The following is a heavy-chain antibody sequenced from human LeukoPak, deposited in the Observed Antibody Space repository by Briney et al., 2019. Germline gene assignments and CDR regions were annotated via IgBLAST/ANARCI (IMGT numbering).Heavy chain of an antibody. CDR3: ARGVAAAGSRLDP. Sequence: ASVNVSCKPSGYSFTGYYIHWVRQAPGQGFEWLGWINPNSGGTNYAQKFQDSVSMTRDTSINTAYMELSSLRLDDTAVYYCARGVAAAGSRLDPWGQGTLITVSS. D-gene: IGHD6-13*01. CDR2: INPNSGGT. V-gene: IGHV1-2*02. CDR1: GYSFTGYY. J-gene: IGHJ5*02.